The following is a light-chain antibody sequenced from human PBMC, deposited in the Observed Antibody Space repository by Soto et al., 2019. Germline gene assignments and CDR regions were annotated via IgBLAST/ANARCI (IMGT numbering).Light chain of an antibody. CDR1: QSISSN. V-gene: IGKV3-15*01. CDR2: RTS. CDR3: QQYNNWPRAT. J-gene: IGKJ4*01. Sequence: EIDMTHSRATLSVSPWERATLSCRASQSISSNLAWYQQKPGQAPRLLMFRTSSRATGFPARFSGSGSGTEFNLTISSLQSEDFGVYYCQQYNNWPRATFGGGTKVDI.